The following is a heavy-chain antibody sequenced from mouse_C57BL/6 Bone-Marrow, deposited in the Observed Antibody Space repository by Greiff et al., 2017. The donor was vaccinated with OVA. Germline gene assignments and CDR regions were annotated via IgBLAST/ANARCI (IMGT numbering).Heavy chain of an antibody. Sequence: QVQLQQPGAELVRPGSSVKLSCKASGYTFTSYWMHWVKQRPIQGLEWIGNIDPYDSESHSNQKFKDKATLTVAKYSSTASMQLSSLTSEDSAIYDSARGDYWGQGTTLTVSS. CDR1: GYTFTSYW. CDR3: ARGDY. V-gene: IGHV1-52*01. J-gene: IGHJ2*01. CDR2: IDPYDSES.